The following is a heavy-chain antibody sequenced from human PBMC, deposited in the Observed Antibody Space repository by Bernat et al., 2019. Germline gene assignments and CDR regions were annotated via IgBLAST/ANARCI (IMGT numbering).Heavy chain of an antibody. CDR2: ITGSGDST. CDR3: AKAGSSSSLRYFGY. V-gene: IGHV3-23*01. J-gene: IGHJ4*02. CDR1: GFTFSSYA. Sequence: EVQLLESGGGLVQPGGSQRLSCAASGFTFSSYAMNWVRQAPGKGLEWVSDITGSGDSTYYADSVKGRFIISRDNSKNTLSLQMNSLRAEDTAVYYCAKAGSSSSLRYFGYWGQGTLVAVSS. D-gene: IGHD6-6*01.